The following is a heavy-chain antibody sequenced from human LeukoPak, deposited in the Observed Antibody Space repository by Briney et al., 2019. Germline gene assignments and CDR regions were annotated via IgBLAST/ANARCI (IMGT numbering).Heavy chain of an antibody. CDR2: IIPILGIA. Sequence: SVKVSCKASRGTFSSYAISWVRQAPGQGLEWMGRIIPILGIANYAQKFQGRVTITADKSTSTAYMELSSLRSEDTAVYYCARGYYDSSGYYSYGVDYRGQGTLVTVSS. D-gene: IGHD3-22*01. CDR3: ARGYYDSSGYYSYGVDY. V-gene: IGHV1-69*04. J-gene: IGHJ4*02. CDR1: RGTFSSYA.